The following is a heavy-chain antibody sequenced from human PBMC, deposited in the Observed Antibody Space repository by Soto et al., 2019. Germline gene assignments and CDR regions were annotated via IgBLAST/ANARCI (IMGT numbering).Heavy chain of an antibody. CDR2: VGASGANT. D-gene: IGHD2-21*01. Sequence: DVQLLGSGGGLVQPGGSLRLSCAASGFSFSTYAMSWVRQAPGKGLEWVSSVGASGANTYYADSVKGRFTISRDNSKDPLYLQMNSLRVEDTAVYYCAKDMSRIAGRHDYWGQGTLVTVSS. CDR3: AKDMSRIAGRHDY. J-gene: IGHJ4*02. CDR1: GFSFSTYA. V-gene: IGHV3-23*01.